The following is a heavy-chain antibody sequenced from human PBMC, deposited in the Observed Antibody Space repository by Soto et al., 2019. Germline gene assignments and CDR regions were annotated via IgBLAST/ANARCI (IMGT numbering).Heavy chain of an antibody. J-gene: IGHJ4*02. CDR1: GFIFSSYW. CDR2: IHNDGSDT. V-gene: IGHV3-74*01. D-gene: IGHD5-18*01. CDR3: AREITVTPVY. Sequence: EVQLVESGGGLVQPGGSLRLSCAASGFIFSSYWMHWVRQAPGKGLVWVSRIHNDGSDTTYADPVKGRFTVSRDNTRNTLYLEMKSLRAEDTAVYYCAREITVTPVYWGQGTLVTVSS.